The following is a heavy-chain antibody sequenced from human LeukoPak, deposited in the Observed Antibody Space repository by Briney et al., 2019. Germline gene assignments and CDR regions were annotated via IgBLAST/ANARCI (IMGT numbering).Heavy chain of an antibody. Sequence: GGSLRLSCAASGFTVSSNYMTWVRQAPGKGLEWVSVIHKNAITYYADPVKGRFTISRDNSKNMLYLQMNSLRAEDTAVYYCARSLRVRGVPDYMDVWGKGTTVTISS. CDR3: ARSLRVRGVPDYMDV. V-gene: IGHV3-53*01. J-gene: IGHJ6*03. CDR1: GFTVSSNY. CDR2: IHKNAIT. D-gene: IGHD3-10*01.